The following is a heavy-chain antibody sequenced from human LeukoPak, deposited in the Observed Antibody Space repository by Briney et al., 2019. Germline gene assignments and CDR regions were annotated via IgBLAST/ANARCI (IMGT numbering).Heavy chain of an antibody. D-gene: IGHD1-26*01. V-gene: IGHV3-13*01. Sequence: GGSLRLSCAASGFTFSSYDMHWVRQVTGKGLEWVSDIGTVGDTYYAGSVKGRFTISRENAKNSLYLQMNSLRAGDTAVYYCARVRSGSLGYGMDAWGQGTTVTVSS. CDR2: IGTVGDT. CDR3: ARVRSGSLGYGMDA. CDR1: GFTFSSYD. J-gene: IGHJ6*02.